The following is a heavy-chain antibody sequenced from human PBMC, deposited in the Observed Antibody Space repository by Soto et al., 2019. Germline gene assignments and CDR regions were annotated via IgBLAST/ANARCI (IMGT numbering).Heavy chain of an antibody. CDR2: ISDSGIT. V-gene: IGHV4-31*03. CDR3: AKGGTSSQWFDP. Sequence: SETLSLTCTVSGASISAPESYRSWIRQHPERGLEWIGYISDSGITNYSPSLRSRVTISADTSKRQFSLNLSSVTAADTALYYCAKGGTSSQWFDPWGQGTMVTVSS. D-gene: IGHD2-2*01. CDR1: GASISAPESY. J-gene: IGHJ5*02.